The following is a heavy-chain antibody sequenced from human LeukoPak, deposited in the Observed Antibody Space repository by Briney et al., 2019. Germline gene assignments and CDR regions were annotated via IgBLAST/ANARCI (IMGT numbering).Heavy chain of an antibody. CDR2: IYYSGST. CDR1: GGSISSSSYY. CDR3: ARHRSSDFDY. V-gene: IGHV4-39*01. Sequence: PSETLSLTCSVSGGSISSSSYYWAWIRQPPGKGLEWIGNIYYSGSTYYSPSLKSRVTISVDTSKNQFSLKLNSVTAADTAVYYCARHRSSDFDYWGQGTLVAVSS. J-gene: IGHJ4*02. D-gene: IGHD1-26*01.